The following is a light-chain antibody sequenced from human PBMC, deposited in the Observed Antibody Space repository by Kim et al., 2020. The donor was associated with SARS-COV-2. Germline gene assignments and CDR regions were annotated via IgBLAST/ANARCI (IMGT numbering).Light chain of an antibody. CDR3: AAWDDSLNGPV. V-gene: IGLV1-44*01. Sequence: GQMVTTACSGGSSNIGSNTVNWYQQRPGTAPKLLIYSNKQRPSGVPDRFSGSKSGTSASLAISGLQSEDEADYYCAAWDDSLNGPVFGGGTQLTVL. CDR1: SSNIGSNT. CDR2: SNK. J-gene: IGLJ3*02.